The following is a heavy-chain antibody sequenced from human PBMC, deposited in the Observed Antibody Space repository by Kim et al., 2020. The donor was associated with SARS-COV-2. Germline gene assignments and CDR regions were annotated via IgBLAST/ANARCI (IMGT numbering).Heavy chain of an antibody. CDR2: INRNNGGT. J-gene: IGHJ4*02. V-gene: IGHV1-2*02. CDR3: ATGHDIYYFDS. D-gene: IGHD1-1*01. CDR1: GYTFIGYF. Sequence: ASVKVSCKASGYTFIGYFLHWLRQAPGHGLEWMGWINRNNGGTNYAQNFQGRGTMTRDTSINTAFIELSGLTSGDTAVYYCATGHDIYYFDSWGQGTLLT.